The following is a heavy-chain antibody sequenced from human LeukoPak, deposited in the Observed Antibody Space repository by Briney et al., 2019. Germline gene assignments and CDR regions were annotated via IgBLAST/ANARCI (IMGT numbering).Heavy chain of an antibody. J-gene: IGHJ4*02. CDR3: AGKRITVATSRSDY. V-gene: IGHV4-30-4*08. D-gene: IGHD3-16*01. CDR1: GDSINSDVYY. Sequence: SQTLSLTCTVSGDSINSDVYYWNWIRQSPGKGLEWIGFIYYSGTTHYNPSLKRRVTISADTSRNQFSLKLTSVTAADTAVYFCAGKRITVATSRSDYWGQGTLVTVSP. CDR2: IYYSGTT.